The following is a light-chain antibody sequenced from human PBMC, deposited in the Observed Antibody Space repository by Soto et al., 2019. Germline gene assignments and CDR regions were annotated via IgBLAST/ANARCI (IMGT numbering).Light chain of an antibody. Sequence: EIVLTQSPGTLSLSPGERATLSCRASQSVSGSYLAWYQQKPGRAPRLVIYGASRRATGIPDRFSGSGSGTDFTLTISRLEPEDSALYYCQHYISSLWTFGQGTKVEIK. CDR3: QHYISSLWT. CDR1: QSVSGSY. J-gene: IGKJ1*01. CDR2: GAS. V-gene: IGKV3-20*01.